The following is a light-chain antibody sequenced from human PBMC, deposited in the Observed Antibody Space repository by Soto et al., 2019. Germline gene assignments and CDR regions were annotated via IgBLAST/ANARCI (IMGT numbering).Light chain of an antibody. CDR1: QSVSSSY. J-gene: IGKJ1*01. CDR2: GAS. Sequence: EIVLTQSPGTLSLSPGERATLSCRASQSVSSSYLAWYQQKPGQAPRLLIYGASSRATGIPDRFSGSGSGTAFTLTISRLEPEDFVVYYCQQYGSSPVTFGQGTKVEIK. CDR3: QQYGSSPVT. V-gene: IGKV3-20*01.